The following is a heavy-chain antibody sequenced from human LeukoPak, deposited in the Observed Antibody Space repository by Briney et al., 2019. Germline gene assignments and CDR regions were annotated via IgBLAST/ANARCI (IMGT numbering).Heavy chain of an antibody. V-gene: IGHV3-23*01. CDR3: AKEREYSGYEPLPNDY. J-gene: IGHJ4*02. CDR1: GFTLRNYD. Sequence: GGSLRLSCAASGFTLRNYDINWVRQAPGKGLEWVSVIRGSSGSTYYADSVKGRFTISRDDSKNTLYLQMNSLRAEDTAVYYCAKEREYSGYEPLPNDYWGQGTLVTVSS. D-gene: IGHD5-12*01. CDR2: IRGSSGST.